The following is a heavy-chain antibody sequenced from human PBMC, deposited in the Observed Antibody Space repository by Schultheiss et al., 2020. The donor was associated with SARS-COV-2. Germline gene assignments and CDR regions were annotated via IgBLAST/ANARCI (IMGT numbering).Heavy chain of an antibody. Sequence: GGSLRLSCSASGFTFSYYYMSGVRQAPGKGLEWVSGISWNSGSIGYADSVKGRFTISRDNAKNSLYLQMNSLKTEDTAVYYCTTDRRSGPDWGGAFDIWGQGTMVTVSS. CDR1: GFTFSYYY. CDR3: TTDRRSGPDWGGAFDI. J-gene: IGHJ3*02. V-gene: IGHV3-9*01. CDR2: ISWNSGSI. D-gene: IGHD3-10*01.